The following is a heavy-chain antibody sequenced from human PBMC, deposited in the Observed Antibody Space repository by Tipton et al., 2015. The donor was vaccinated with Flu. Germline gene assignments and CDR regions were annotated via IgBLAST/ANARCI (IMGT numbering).Heavy chain of an antibody. V-gene: IGHV4-4*07. J-gene: IGHJ4*02. Sequence: LRLSCTVSGVSVGDYYWSWIRQSAGKGLEWIGRVHISGNTNYKPSLKSRVTMSVDFSKNQLSLNLTSVTAADTAVYYCAKSGGDLLWRAFAFWGQGTLVTVSS. CDR2: VHISGNT. CDR1: GVSVGDYY. CDR3: AKSGGDLLWRAFAF. D-gene: IGHD1-26*01.